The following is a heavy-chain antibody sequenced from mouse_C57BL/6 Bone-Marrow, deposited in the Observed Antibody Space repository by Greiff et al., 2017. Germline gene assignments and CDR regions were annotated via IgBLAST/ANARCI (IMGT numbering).Heavy chain of an antibody. J-gene: IGHJ4*01. V-gene: IGHV14-3*01. CDR1: GFNIKNTY. Sequence: VQLQQSVAELVRPGASVKLSCTASGFNIKNTYMHWVKQRPEQGLEWIGRIDPANGNTKYAPKFKGKATITADKSSNTAYLQLSSLTSEDTAIYYCARIPITTRINYYAMDYGGQGTSVTVS. CDR2: IDPANGNT. CDR3: ARIPITTRINYYAMDY. D-gene: IGHD1-1*01.